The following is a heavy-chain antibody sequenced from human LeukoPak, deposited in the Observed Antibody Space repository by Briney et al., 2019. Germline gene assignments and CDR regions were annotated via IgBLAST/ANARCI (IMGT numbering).Heavy chain of an antibody. V-gene: IGHV3-30*18. CDR3: AKEEWDISSWYGCFQH. J-gene: IGHJ1*01. Sequence: PGRSLRLSCAASGFTFSSYGVHWVRHAPGKGLEWVAATSYDGSNKYYGDSVRGRFTISRDNSKDTLYLQMNSLRAEDTAVYYCAKEEWDISSWYGCFQHWGQGTLVTVSS. D-gene: IGHD6-13*01. CDR2: TSYDGSNK. CDR1: GFTFSSYG.